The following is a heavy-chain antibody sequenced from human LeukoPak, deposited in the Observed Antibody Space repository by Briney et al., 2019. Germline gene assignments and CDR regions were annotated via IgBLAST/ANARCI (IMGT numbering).Heavy chain of an antibody. Sequence: PSETLSLTCTVSGGSISSYYWSWLRQPPGKGLEGIGYIYYSGSTNYNPSLKSRVTISVDTSKNQFSLKLSSVTAADTAVYYCARSSSGYYDFWSLNYHFDYWGQGTLVTVSS. D-gene: IGHD3-3*01. CDR2: IYYSGST. CDR3: ARSSSGYYDFWSLNYHFDY. V-gene: IGHV4-59*01. CDR1: GGSISSYY. J-gene: IGHJ4*02.